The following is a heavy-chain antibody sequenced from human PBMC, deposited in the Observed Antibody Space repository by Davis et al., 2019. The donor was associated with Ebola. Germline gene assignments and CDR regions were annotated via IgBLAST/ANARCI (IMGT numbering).Heavy chain of an antibody. CDR1: GGSFSGYY. CDR3: ARRYSYGYNYFDY. CDR2: IYHSGST. J-gene: IGHJ4*02. V-gene: IGHV4-34*01. Sequence: MPSETLSLTCAVYGGSFSGYYWSWIRQPPGKGLEWIGEIYHSGSTNYNPSLKSRVTISVDKSKNQFSLKLSSVTAADTAVYYCARRYSYGYNYFDYWGQGTLVTVSS. D-gene: IGHD5-18*01.